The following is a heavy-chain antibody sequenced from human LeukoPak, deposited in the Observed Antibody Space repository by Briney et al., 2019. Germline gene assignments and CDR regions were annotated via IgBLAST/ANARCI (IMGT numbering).Heavy chain of an antibody. CDR3: AGEYCSGGTCRQGFDY. Sequence: ASVKVSCKASGYTFNDYHMHWVRQAPGQGLEYMGWINPNSGDTNHAQNFQGRVTLTRDTSISTAYMELSSLRSDDSALYYCAGEYCSGGTCRQGFDYWGQGTLVTVSS. CDR1: GYTFNDYH. V-gene: IGHV1-2*02. CDR2: INPNSGDT. J-gene: IGHJ4*02. D-gene: IGHD2-15*01.